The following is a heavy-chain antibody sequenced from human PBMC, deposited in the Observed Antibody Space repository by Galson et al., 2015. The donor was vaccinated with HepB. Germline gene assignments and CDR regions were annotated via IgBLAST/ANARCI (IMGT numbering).Heavy chain of an antibody. CDR2: INAGNGNT. D-gene: IGHD6-19*01. CDR1: GYTFTSYA. Sequence: SVKVSCKASGYTFTSYAMHWVRQAPGQRLEWMGWINAGNGNTKYSQKFQGRVTITRDTSASTAYMELSSLRSEDTAVHYCARDGSGWAVDFDYWGQGTLVTVSS. CDR3: ARDGSGWAVDFDY. V-gene: IGHV1-3*01. J-gene: IGHJ4*02.